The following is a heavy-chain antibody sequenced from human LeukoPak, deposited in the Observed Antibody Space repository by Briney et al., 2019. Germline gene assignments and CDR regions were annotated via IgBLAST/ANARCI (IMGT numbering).Heavy chain of an antibody. V-gene: IGHV3-30*04. Sequence: PGRSLRLSCAASGFTFSSYAMHWVRQAPGKGLEWVAVISYDGSNKYYADSVKGRFTISRDNSKNTVYLQMDSLRAEDTALYYCARARPHYDSTGYPIYWGQGTLVTVSS. D-gene: IGHD3-22*01. CDR1: GFTFSSYA. J-gene: IGHJ4*02. CDR2: ISYDGSNK. CDR3: ARARPHYDSTGYPIY.